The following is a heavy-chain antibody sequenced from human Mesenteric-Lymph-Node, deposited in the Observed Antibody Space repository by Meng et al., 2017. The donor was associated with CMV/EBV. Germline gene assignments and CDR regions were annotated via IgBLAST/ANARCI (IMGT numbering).Heavy chain of an antibody. CDR2: ISHSGAT. J-gene: IGHJ4*02. CDR1: GGSFSGYY. CDR3: ARGQDYYDSTGPPDY. V-gene: IGHV4-34*01. Sequence: SETLSLTCAVYGGSFSGYYWTWIRQTPGKGLEWIGEISHSGATTYNPSLKSRVSILIDTSKNQFSLKLSSVTAADTAVYSCARGQDYYDSTGPPDYWGQGTLVNVSS. D-gene: IGHD3-22*01.